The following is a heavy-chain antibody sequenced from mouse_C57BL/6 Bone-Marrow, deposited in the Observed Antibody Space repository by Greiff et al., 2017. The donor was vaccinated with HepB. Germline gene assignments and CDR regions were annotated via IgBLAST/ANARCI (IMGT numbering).Heavy chain of an antibody. CDR1: GYSFTDYN. J-gene: IGHJ4*01. CDR3: APLYYGSSYGYYYAMDY. V-gene: IGHV1-39*01. CDR2: INPNYGTT. D-gene: IGHD1-1*01. Sequence: SGPELVKPGASVKISCKASGYSFTDYNMNWVKQSNGKSLEWIGVINPNYGTTSYNQKFKGKATLTVDQSSSTAYMQLNSLTSEDSAVYYCAPLYYGSSYGYYYAMDYWGQGTSVTVSS.